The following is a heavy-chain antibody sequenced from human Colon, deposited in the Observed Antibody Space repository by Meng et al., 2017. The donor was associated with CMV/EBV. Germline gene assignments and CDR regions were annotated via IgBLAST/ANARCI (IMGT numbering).Heavy chain of an antibody. Sequence: GESLKISCAASGFTFSSYWMHWVRQAPGKGLVWVSRINSDGSSTSYADSVKGRFTISRDNAKNSLYLQMNSLRAEDTAVYYCARDKGDYVFEGSPYWGQGTLVTVSS. J-gene: IGHJ4*02. D-gene: IGHD4-17*01. V-gene: IGHV3-74*01. CDR1: GFTFSSYW. CDR3: ARDKGDYVFEGSPY. CDR2: INSDGSST.